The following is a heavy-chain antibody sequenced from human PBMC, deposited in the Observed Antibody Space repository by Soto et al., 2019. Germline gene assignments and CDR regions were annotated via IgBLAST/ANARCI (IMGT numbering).Heavy chain of an antibody. J-gene: IGHJ4*02. CDR1: GFPFTTYG. D-gene: IGHD3-10*01. V-gene: IGHV3-30*03. CDR2: ISYDGSNR. CDR3: VGGQYYFDY. Sequence: QVQLVESGGGVVQPGRSLRLSCAASGFPFTTYGMHWVRVGPGKGLEWVAVISYDGSNRYYADSVKGRFTISRDNSKNTLYLQMNDLRPEDTALSYCVGGQYYFDYRGQGTLVTVSS.